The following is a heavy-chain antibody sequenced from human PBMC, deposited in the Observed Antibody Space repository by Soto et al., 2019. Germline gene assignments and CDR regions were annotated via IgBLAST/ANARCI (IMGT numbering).Heavy chain of an antibody. CDR2: IYYSGST. CDR3: ARSPVTGIAAAIYFDY. CDR1: GGSISSYY. V-gene: IGHV4-59*01. D-gene: IGHD6-13*01. J-gene: IGHJ4*02. Sequence: SETLSLTCTVSGGSISSYYWSWIRQPPGKGLEWIGYIYYSGSTNYNPSLKSRVTISVDTSKNQFSLKLSSVTAADTAVYYCARSPVTGIAAAIYFDYWGQGTLVTVSS.